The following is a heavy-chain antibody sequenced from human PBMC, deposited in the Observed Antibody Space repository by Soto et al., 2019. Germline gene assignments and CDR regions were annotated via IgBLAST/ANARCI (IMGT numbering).Heavy chain of an antibody. CDR1: GGSIRSGGYY. CDR2: IYYSGST. J-gene: IGHJ3*02. D-gene: IGHD7-27*01. V-gene: IGHV4-31*03. CDR3: ARDGDYPTMAFDI. Sequence: SETLCLTCTVSGGSIRSGGYYWSWMRQHPGKGLEWIGYIYYSGSTYYNPSLKRRVTISVDTSKNQISLKLGPVTAADTAVYYCARDGDYPTMAFDIWGQGTMVTVSS.